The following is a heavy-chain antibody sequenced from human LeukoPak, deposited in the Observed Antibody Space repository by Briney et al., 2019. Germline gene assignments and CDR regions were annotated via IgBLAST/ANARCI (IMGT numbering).Heavy chain of an antibody. CDR3: VGHQGSSTYDY. CDR2: ISYSGSP. J-gene: IGHJ4*02. CDR1: GGSISSYY. D-gene: IGHD2/OR15-2a*01. Sequence: SETLSLTCTVSGGSISSYYWSWIRQPPAKGLEWIGYISYSGSPNYKASLMSRITMSVDMSKNHISLRLTSVTAADTAVYYCVGHQGSSTYDYWGQGILVTVSS. V-gene: IGHV4-59*08.